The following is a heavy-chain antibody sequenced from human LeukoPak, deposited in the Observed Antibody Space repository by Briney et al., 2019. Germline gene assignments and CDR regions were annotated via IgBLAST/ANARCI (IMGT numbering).Heavy chain of an antibody. CDR1: GYTFTSYD. D-gene: IGHD2-2*01. Sequence: ASVKVSCKASGYTFTSYDINWVRQATGQGLEWMGWINTNTGNPTYAQGFTGRFVFSLDTSVSTAYLQISSLKAEDTAVYYCARDDIVVVPAAARDYYYYYMDVWGKGTTVTVSS. CDR2: INTNTGNP. J-gene: IGHJ6*03. V-gene: IGHV7-4-1*02. CDR3: ARDDIVVVPAAARDYYYYYMDV.